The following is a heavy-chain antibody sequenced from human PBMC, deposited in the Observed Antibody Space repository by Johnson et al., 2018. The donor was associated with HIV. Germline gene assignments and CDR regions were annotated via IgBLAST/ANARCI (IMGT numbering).Heavy chain of an antibody. CDR1: GFTFSSYD. Sequence: VQVVESGGGLVKPGGSLRLSCAASGFTFSSYDMHWVRQAPGKGLEWVSRITSDGSSISYVDSVKGRFTISRDNAKNMLYLQMNNLRAEDTALYYCAKGGKYSSHRDDGFDVWGQGTMVTVSS. CDR3: AKGGKYSSHRDDGFDV. J-gene: IGHJ3*01. V-gene: IGHV3-74*02. CDR2: ITSDGSSI. D-gene: IGHD6-6*01.